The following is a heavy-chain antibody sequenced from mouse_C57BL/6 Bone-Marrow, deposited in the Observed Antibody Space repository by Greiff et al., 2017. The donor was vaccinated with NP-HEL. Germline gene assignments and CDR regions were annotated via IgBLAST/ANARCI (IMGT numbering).Heavy chain of an antibody. V-gene: IGHV5-17*01. D-gene: IGHD3-2*02. CDR2: ISSGSSTI. CDR3: ARGDSSGPFAY. CDR1: GFTFSDYG. Sequence: EVQVVESGGGLVKPGASLKLSCAASGFTFSDYGMHWVRQAPEKGLEWVAYISSGSSTIYYADTVKGRFTISRDNAKNTLFLQMTSLRSEDTAMYYCARGDSSGPFAYWGQGTLVTVSA. J-gene: IGHJ3*01.